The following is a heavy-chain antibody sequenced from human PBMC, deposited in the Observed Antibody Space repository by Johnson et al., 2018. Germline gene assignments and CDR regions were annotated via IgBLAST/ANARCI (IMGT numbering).Heavy chain of an antibody. V-gene: IGHV3-23*04. CDR1: GFTFSSYA. D-gene: IGHD1-26*01. Sequence: VQLVESGGGLVQXGGSXRLXCAASGFTFSSYAMSWVRQAPGKGLEWVSAISGSGGSTYYADSVKGRFTISRDNSKNTLYLQMNSLRAKDTAVYYWAREVGATLAEYFQHWGQGTLVTVSS. CDR3: AREVGATLAEYFQH. J-gene: IGHJ1*01. CDR2: ISGSGGST.